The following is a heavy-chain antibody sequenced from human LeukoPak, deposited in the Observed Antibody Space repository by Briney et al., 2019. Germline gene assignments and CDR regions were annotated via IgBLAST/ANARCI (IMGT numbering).Heavy chain of an antibody. CDR1: GFTFSSYW. Sequence: GGSLRLSCAASGFTFSSYWMSWVRQAPGKGLEWVANIKKDGSDKYYVDSGEGRFTISRDNAKTSLYLQMNSLRAEDTAVYYCARHLSGVTGYTYGRGIDYWGQGTLVTVSS. CDR2: IKKDGSDK. V-gene: IGHV3-7*01. CDR3: ARHLSGVTGYTYGRGIDY. J-gene: IGHJ4*02. D-gene: IGHD5-18*01.